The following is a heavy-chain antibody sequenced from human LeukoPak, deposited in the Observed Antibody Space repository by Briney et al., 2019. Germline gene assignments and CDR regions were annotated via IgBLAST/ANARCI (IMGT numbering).Heavy chain of an antibody. D-gene: IGHD1-26*01. CDR1: GFTFSSYE. CDR2: IYSGGST. Sequence: GGSLRLSCAASGFTFSSYEMNWVRQAPGKGLEWVSVIYSGGSTYYADSVKGRFTISRDNSKNTLYLQMNSLRAEDTAVYYCASRIVGTPDYFDYWGQGTLVTVSS. V-gene: IGHV3-66*01. CDR3: ASRIVGTPDYFDY. J-gene: IGHJ4*02.